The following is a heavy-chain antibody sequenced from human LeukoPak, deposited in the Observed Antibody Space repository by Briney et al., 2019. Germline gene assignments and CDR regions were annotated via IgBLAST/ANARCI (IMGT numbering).Heavy chain of an antibody. D-gene: IGHD2-21*02. CDR2: INHSGST. Sequence: SETLSLTCAVYGGSFSGYYWSWIRQPPGKGLEWIGEINHSGSTNYNPSLKSRVTISVDTSKNQFSLKLSSVTAADTAVYYCARVSEVVTALFDYWGQGTLVTVSS. CDR3: ARVSEVVTALFDY. J-gene: IGHJ4*02. V-gene: IGHV4-34*01. CDR1: GGSFSGYY.